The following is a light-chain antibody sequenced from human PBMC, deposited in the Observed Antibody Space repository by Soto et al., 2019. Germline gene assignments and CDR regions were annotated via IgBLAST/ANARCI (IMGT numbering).Light chain of an antibody. V-gene: IGLV2-8*01. CDR1: SSDVGGYNY. CDR2: EVS. J-gene: IGLJ1*01. CDR3: SSYAGSNSV. Sequence: QSVLTQPPSASGSPGQSVTISCTGTSSDVGGYNYVSWYQQHPNKGPKLIIYEVSKRPSGVPDRFSGSKSGNTASLTVSGLQPEDEADYFCSSYAGSNSVVGTGTKLTVL.